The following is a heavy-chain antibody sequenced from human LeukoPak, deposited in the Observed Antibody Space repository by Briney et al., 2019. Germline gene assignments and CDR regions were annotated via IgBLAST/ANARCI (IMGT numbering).Heavy chain of an antibody. J-gene: IGHJ4*02. D-gene: IGHD2-8*01. Sequence: GGSLRLSCAASGFTFSSYAMSWVRQAPGKGLEWVSAISGSGGSTYYADSVKGRFTISRDNSKNTLYLQMNILRAEDTAVYYCAKSCTNGVCYEDYWGQGTLVTVSS. V-gene: IGHV3-23*01. CDR2: ISGSGGST. CDR3: AKSCTNGVCYEDY. CDR1: GFTFSSYA.